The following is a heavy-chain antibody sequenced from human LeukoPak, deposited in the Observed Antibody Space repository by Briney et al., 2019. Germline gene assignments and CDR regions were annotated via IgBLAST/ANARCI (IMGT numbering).Heavy chain of an antibody. V-gene: IGHV3-30-3*01. CDR3: AREGGSYPAAFDY. D-gene: IGHD1-26*01. CDR2: TSSDLNVK. CDR1: GFTFRNYV. Sequence: PGGSLRLSCAASGFTFRNYVIHWVRQAPGKGLEWVAVTSSDLNVKLYADSVKGRFTISRDNSRSTLYLQMNSLRAEDTAVYYCAREGGSYPAAFDYWGQGTLVTVSS. J-gene: IGHJ4*02.